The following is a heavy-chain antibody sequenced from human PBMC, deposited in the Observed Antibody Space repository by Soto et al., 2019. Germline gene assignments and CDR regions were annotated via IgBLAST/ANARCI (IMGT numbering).Heavy chain of an antibody. Sequence: QVQLVESVGGVVQPGRSLRLSCVASGFTFSNNGIHWVRQAPGKGLEWVAVISSDGSKKYYADSVKGRFTISRDNSKNTLYLQMNSRRAEDTAVYYCAMDLYGGSSRFDYWGQGTLVTVSS. CDR3: AMDLYGGSSRFDY. J-gene: IGHJ4*02. CDR1: GFTFSNNG. CDR2: ISSDGSKK. D-gene: IGHD2-15*01. V-gene: IGHV3-30*03.